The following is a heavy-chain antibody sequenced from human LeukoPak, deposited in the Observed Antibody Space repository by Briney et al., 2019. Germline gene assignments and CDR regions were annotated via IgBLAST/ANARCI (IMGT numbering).Heavy chain of an antibody. J-gene: IGHJ6*02. D-gene: IGHD1-26*01. V-gene: IGHV4-39*07. CDR1: GGSISSSSYY. Sequence: SETLSLTCTVSGGSISSSSYYWGWIRQPPGKGLEWIGSIYYSGSTYYNPSLKSRVTISVDTSKNQFSLKLSSVTAADTAVYYCARDSLGATSGYYYYGMDVWGQGTTVTVSS. CDR2: IYYSGST. CDR3: ARDSLGATSGYYYYGMDV.